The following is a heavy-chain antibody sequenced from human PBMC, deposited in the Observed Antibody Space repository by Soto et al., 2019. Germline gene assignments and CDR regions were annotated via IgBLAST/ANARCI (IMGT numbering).Heavy chain of an antibody. J-gene: IGHJ5*02. CDR1: GFTVNVNY. CDR2: IYSDGST. V-gene: IGHV3-66*01. CDR3: ARDRSFNWFDP. Sequence: EVQLVESGGGLVQPGGSLRLSCAASGFTVNVNYMSWVRQAPGKGLEWVSVIYSDGSTYYADSVKGRFNISRDNSKNTLYLKMNSLRAEDTAVYYCARDRSFNWFDPWGQGTLVTVSS.